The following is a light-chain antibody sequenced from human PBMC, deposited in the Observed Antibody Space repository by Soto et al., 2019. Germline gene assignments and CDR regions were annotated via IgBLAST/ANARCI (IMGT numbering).Light chain of an antibody. CDR3: QQRHMWPIT. Sequence: ESAMTQSPDTLSVSPGERGSPSCMASQCLRGPLAWYQQKPGQAARLLIYDAYIRATGIPPRFSGSGSGTDFTLTISSLEPEDSAVYYCQQRHMWPITFGQGTRLEIK. V-gene: IGKV3-11*01. CDR1: QCLRGP. CDR2: DAY. J-gene: IGKJ5*01.